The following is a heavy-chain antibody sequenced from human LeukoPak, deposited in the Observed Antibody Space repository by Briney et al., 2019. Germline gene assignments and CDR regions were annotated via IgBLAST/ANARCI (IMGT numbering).Heavy chain of an antibody. D-gene: IGHD6-13*01. CDR1: GYTFTSYD. Sequence: GASVKVSCKASGYTFTSYDINWVRQAPGQGLEWMGWINPNSGGTNYAQKFQGRVTMTRDTSISTAYMEMSRLRSDDTAVYYCARDLYGSSSWPNFDYWGQGTLVTVSS. CDR3: ARDLYGSSSWPNFDY. V-gene: IGHV1-2*02. CDR2: INPNSGGT. J-gene: IGHJ4*02.